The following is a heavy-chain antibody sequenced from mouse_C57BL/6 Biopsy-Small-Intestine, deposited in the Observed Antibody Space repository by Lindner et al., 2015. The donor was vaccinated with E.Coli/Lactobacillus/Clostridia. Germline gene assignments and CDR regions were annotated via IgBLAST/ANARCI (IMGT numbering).Heavy chain of an antibody. CDR2: INPHSGVT. V-gene: IGHV1-84*02. D-gene: IGHD1-1*01. CDR3: AKEDESRTYGMDV. CDR1: GYTFGDYY. Sequence: SVKVSCKASGYTFGDYYINWVRQAPGQGLEWMGWINPHSGVTKFAQKFQGRVTMTRDTSITTAYVELSSVRSDDTAVYYCAKEDESRTYGMDVWGQGTTVTVSS. J-gene: IGHJ1*01.